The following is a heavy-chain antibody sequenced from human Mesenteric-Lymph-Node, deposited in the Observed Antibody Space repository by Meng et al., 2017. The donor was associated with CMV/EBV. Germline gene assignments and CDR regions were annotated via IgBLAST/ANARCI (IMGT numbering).Heavy chain of an antibody. Sequence: SETLSLTCTVSGYSISSSYYWGWIRQPPGKGLEWIGSIYHSGSTYYNPSLKSRVTISVDTSKNQFSLKLSSVTAADTAVYYCARVQRYYGMDVWGQGTTVTVSS. CDR1: GYSISSSYY. CDR2: IYHSGST. J-gene: IGHJ6*02. CDR3: ARVQRYYGMDV. V-gene: IGHV4-38-2*02. D-gene: IGHD1-1*01.